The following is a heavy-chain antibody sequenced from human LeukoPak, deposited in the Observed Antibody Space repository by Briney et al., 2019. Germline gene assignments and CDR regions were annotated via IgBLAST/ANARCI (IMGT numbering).Heavy chain of an antibody. CDR2: ISGSGGST. Sequence: PGGSLRLSCAASGFTFSSYGMSWVRQAPGKGLEWVSAISGSGGSTYYADSVKGRFTISRDNSKNTLYLQMNSLRAEDTAVYYCAKDSGYDSSGYPIDYWGQGTLVTVSS. J-gene: IGHJ4*02. CDR3: AKDSGYDSSGYPIDY. D-gene: IGHD3-22*01. V-gene: IGHV3-23*01. CDR1: GFTFSSYG.